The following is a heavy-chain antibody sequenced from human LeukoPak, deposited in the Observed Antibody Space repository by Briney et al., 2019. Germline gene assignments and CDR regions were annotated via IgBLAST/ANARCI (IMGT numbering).Heavy chain of an antibody. CDR3: ARVAGFWSGYYMPYYYYYMDV. CDR1: GVSFRGYY. J-gene: IGHJ6*03. D-gene: IGHD3-3*01. Sequence: SETLSLTCAVYGVSFRGYYWSGLRQPAGKGLAGVGEINHCGSTNYHPSLKSRVTISVDTSKNQFSLKLGSVTAADTAVYYCARVAGFWSGYYMPYYYYYMDVWGKGTTVTVSS. CDR2: INHCGST. V-gene: IGHV4-34*01.